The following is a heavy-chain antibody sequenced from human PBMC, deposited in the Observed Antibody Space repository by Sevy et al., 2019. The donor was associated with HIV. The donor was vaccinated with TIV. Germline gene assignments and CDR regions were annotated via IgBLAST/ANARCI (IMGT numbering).Heavy chain of an antibody. CDR2: ISGSGGST. CDR3: LTGTARVLEWSRTQYFDY. J-gene: IGHJ4*02. D-gene: IGHD3-3*01. CDR1: GFTFSSYA. Sequence: GGYLRLSCAASGFTFSSYAMSWVRQAPGKGLEWFSAISGSGGSTYYADSVKGRFTISRDNSKNTLYLQMNSLRAEDTAVYYCLTGTARVLEWSRTQYFDYWGQGTLVTVSS. V-gene: IGHV3-23*01.